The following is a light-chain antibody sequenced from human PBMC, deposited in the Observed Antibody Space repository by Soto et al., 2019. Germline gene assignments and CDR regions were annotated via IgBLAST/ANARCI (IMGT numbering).Light chain of an antibody. Sequence: DIQMTQSPYSLSASVGDTVTITCRASQSLSTYLNWYQQKPGKAPQLLTYAPPSLQSCVPLRFTGGGSATDFTLTIISLQPDDFASYYYQQSYTHPLTFGGGTKVEIK. J-gene: IGKJ4*01. CDR1: QSLSTY. CDR3: QQSYTHPLT. CDR2: APP. V-gene: IGKV1-39*01.